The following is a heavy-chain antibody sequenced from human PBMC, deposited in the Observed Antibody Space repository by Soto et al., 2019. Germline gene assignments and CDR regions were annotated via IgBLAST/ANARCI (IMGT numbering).Heavy chain of an antibody. CDR1: GYTFTNYD. J-gene: IGHJ6*02. Sequence: QVHLVQSGAEVKKPGASVKVSCKASGYTFTNYDINWVRQAPGQGLEWMGWISTYTGNTNYAQKLQGRVTMTTDTFTHTXXMELRSLRSDDTAVYYCARGYYYGSGRPTPGGMDVWGQGTTVTVSS. CDR2: ISTYTGNT. CDR3: ARGYYYGSGRPTPGGMDV. D-gene: IGHD3-10*01. V-gene: IGHV1-18*01.